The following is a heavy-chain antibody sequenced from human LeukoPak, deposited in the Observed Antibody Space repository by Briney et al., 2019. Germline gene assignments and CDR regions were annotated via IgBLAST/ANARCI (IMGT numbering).Heavy chain of an antibody. CDR3: ARDGYYYDSSGPSH. Sequence: PGRSLRLSCAASGFTFSSYGMHWVRQAPGKGLEWVAVIWYDGSNKYYADSVKGRFTISRDNSKNTLYLQMNSLGAEDTAVYYCARDGYYYDSSGPSHWGQGTMVTVSS. D-gene: IGHD3-22*01. J-gene: IGHJ3*01. V-gene: IGHV3-33*01. CDR2: IWYDGSNK. CDR1: GFTFSSYG.